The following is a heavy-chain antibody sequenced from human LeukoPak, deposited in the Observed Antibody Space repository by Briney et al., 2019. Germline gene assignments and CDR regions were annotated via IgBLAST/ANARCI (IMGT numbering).Heavy chain of an antibody. V-gene: IGHV3-30-3*01. CDR2: ISYDGSNK. J-gene: IGHJ5*02. Sequence: GGSLRLSCAASGFTFSSYAMHWVRQAPGKGLEWVAVISYDGSNKYYADSVKGRFTISRDNSKNTLYLQMNSLRAEDTAVYYCATLDIVVVPAAPGNWFDPWGQGTLVTVSS. CDR1: GFTFSSYA. CDR3: ATLDIVVVPAAPGNWFDP. D-gene: IGHD2-2*03.